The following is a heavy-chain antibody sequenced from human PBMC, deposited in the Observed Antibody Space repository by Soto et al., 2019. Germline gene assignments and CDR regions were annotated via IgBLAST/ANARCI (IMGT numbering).Heavy chain of an antibody. CDR2: INSDGSST. J-gene: IGHJ6*02. CDR1: GFTFSSYW. CDR3: AREAPPGYSYGYYYYGMDV. Sequence: GGSLRLSCAASGFTFSSYWMHWVRQAPGKGLVWVSRINSDGSSTSYADSVKGRFTISRDNAKNTLYLQMNSLRAEDTAGYYCAREAPPGYSYGYYYYGMDVWGQGTTVTVSS. V-gene: IGHV3-74*01. D-gene: IGHD5-18*01.